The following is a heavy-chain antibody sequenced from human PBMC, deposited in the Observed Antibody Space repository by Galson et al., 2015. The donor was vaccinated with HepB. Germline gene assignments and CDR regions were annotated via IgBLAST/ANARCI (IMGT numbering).Heavy chain of an antibody. V-gene: IGHV3-21*01. CDR2: ISSSSSYI. CDR1: GFTFSSYS. D-gene: IGHD3-9*01. J-gene: IGHJ4*02. CDR3: ARDRSFDLRYFDWLSPRGEGFDY. Sequence: SLRLSCAASGFTFSSYSMNWVRQAPGKGLEWVSSISSSSSYIYYADSVKGRFTISRDNAKNSLYLQMNSLRAEDTAVYYCARDRSFDLRYFDWLSPRGEGFDYWGQGTLVTVSS.